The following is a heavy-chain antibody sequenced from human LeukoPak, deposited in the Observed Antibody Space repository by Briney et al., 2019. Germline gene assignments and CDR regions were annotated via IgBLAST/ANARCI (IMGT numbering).Heavy chain of an antibody. V-gene: IGHV4-59*08. CDR2: IYYSGST. CDR1: GGSISSYY. CDR3: ARTRGFDYGDYVFDY. D-gene: IGHD4-17*01. Sequence: SETLSLTCTVSGGSISSYYWSWIRQPPGKGLEWIGYIYYSGSTNYNPSLKSRVTISVDTSKNQFSLKLSSVTAADTPVYYCARTRGFDYGDYVFDYWGQGTLVTVSS. J-gene: IGHJ4*02.